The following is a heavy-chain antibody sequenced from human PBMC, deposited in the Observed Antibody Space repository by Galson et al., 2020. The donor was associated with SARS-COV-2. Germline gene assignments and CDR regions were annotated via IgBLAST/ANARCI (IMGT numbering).Heavy chain of an antibody. V-gene: IGHV3-30*04. Sequence: QLGESLKISCAASGFTFSSSAMHWVRQAPGKGLEWVAIISYDGTTIYKSDSVKGRFTISRDISKNILYLRMNRLRPEDTGVYYCARETDDDSSSWYDYWGQGTLVTVSP. D-gene: IGHD3-22*01. CDR2: ISYDGTTI. CDR3: ARETDDDSSSWYDY. J-gene: IGHJ4*02. CDR1: GFTFSSSA.